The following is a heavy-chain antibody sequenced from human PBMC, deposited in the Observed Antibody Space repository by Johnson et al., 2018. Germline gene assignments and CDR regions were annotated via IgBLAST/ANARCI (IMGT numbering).Heavy chain of an antibody. CDR1: GFTFDDYA. J-gene: IGHJ6*02. V-gene: IGHV3-9*01. CDR2: ISWNSGSI. D-gene: IGHD1-1*01. CDR3: ARGGVGTTGTTSYSHYEMDV. Sequence: VQLVQSGGGLVQPGRSLRLSCAASGFTFDDYAMHWVRQAPGKGLEWVSGISWNSGSIGYADSVKGRVTISRDNAKNTLYLQMNSLGAADTGVYYCARGGVGTTGTTSYSHYEMDVWGQGTTVTVSS.